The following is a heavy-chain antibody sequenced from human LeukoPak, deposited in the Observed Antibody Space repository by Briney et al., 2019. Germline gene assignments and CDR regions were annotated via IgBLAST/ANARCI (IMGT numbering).Heavy chain of an antibody. D-gene: IGHD2-15*01. V-gene: IGHV1-69*10. CDR2: INPILGIA. J-gene: IGHJ3*02. Sequence: VKLSCKASGGTFSSYDISWVRQPPGQGLEWMGRINPILGIANYAQKFQGRVTITAEKATSPAYMELSSLRSEDTAVYYRARAPDCSGGSCYSYAFDIWGQGAMVTVSS. CDR3: ARAPDCSGGSCYSYAFDI. CDR1: GGTFSSYD.